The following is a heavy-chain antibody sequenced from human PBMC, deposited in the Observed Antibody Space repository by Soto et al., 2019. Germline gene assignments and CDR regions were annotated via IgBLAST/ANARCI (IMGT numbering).Heavy chain of an antibody. CDR1: GFTFSSYG. V-gene: IGHV3-30*18. CDR3: ANSIAAAGIGYYYGMDV. CDR2: ISYDGSNK. Sequence: GGSLRLSCAASGFTFSSYGMHWVRQAPGKGLEWVAVISYDGSNKYYADSVKGRFTISRDNSKNTLYLQMNSLRAEDTAVYYCANSIAAAGIGYYYGMDVWGQGTTVTVS. D-gene: IGHD6-13*01. J-gene: IGHJ6*02.